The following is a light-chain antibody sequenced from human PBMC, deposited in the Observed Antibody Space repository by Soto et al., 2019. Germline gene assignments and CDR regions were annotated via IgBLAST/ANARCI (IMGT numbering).Light chain of an antibody. V-gene: IGKV1-5*03. Sequence: DIQMTQSPSTLSASVGDRVPITCRASQSISSWLAWYQQKPGKAPKLLIYKASTLESGVPSRFSGSGSGTEFSLTISSLQPDDVATYYCQQYNTYPETFGQGTKVDIK. CDR3: QQYNTYPET. CDR2: KAS. CDR1: QSISSW. J-gene: IGKJ1*01.